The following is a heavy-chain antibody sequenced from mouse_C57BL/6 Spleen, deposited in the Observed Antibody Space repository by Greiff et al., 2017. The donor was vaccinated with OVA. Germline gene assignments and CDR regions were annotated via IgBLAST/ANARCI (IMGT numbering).Heavy chain of an antibody. CDR2: IDPNSGGT. D-gene: IGHD1-1*01. J-gene: IGHJ1*03. Sequence: QVQLQQPGAELVKPGASVTLSCKASGYTFTSYWMHWVKPRPGRGLEWIGRIDPNSGGTKYNEKFKSKATLTVDKPSSTAYMQLSSLTSEDSAVYYCARSIITTVVAHWYYDVWGTGTTVTVSS. CDR1: GYTFTSYW. CDR3: ARSIITTVVAHWYYDV. V-gene: IGHV1-72*01.